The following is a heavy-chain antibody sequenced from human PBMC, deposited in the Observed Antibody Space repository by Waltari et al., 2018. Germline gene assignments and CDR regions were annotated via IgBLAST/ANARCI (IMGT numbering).Heavy chain of an antibody. J-gene: IGHJ6*02. V-gene: IGHV1-24*01. CDR2: LETEDGEG. Sequence: QVQLVQSEAEVMKPGASVKVSCKVSGNSITESPMHWVRQAPGKGLEWMGSLETEDGEGTYAQGVLDRVTMTEDRSTNTAYMELSSLRLEDTAVYYCATGGDYDEYALHYFRGLDVWGQGTTVIVAS. D-gene: IGHD4-17*01. CDR1: GNSITESP. CDR3: ATGGDYDEYALHYFRGLDV.